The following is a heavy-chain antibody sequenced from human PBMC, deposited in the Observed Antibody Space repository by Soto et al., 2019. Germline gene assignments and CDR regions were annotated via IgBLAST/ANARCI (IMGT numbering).Heavy chain of an antibody. J-gene: IGHJ4*02. CDR1: GYDFTTYG. Sequence: QVHLVQSGAEVKKPGASVKVSCKGSGYDFTTYGITWVRQAPGQGLEWMAWISAHNGNTDYAQKLQGRVTVTRDTSKSTAYTELRSLRSDAAAVYYCARGRYGDYWGQGALVTVSS. V-gene: IGHV1-18*01. CDR3: ARGRYGDY. CDR2: ISAHNGNT. D-gene: IGHD1-1*01.